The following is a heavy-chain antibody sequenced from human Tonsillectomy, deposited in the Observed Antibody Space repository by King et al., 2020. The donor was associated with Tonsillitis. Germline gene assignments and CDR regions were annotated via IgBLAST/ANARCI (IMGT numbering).Heavy chain of an antibody. CDR2: IYTSGST. J-gene: IGHJ4*02. CDR1: GGSISSYY. CDR3: ARVWYSSGWTAAHYFDY. Sequence: QLQESGPGLVKPSETLSLTCTVSGGSISSYYWSWIRQPAGKGLEWIGRIYTSGSTNYNPSLKSRVTMSVDTSKNQFSLKLSSVTAADTAVYYCARVWYSSGWTAAHYFDYWGQGTLVTVSS. V-gene: IGHV4-4*07. D-gene: IGHD6-19*01.